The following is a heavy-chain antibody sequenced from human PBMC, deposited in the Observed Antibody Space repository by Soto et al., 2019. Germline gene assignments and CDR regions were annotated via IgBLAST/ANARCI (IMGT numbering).Heavy chain of an antibody. CDR3: ARVWGSSSPIFDY. V-gene: IGHV4-30-2*01. J-gene: IGHJ4*02. CDR1: GGSISSGGYS. CDR2: IYHSGST. D-gene: IGHD6-6*01. Sequence: SETLSLTCTVSGGSISSGGYSWSWIRQPPGKGLEWIGYIYHSGSTYYNPSLKSRVTISVDRSNNQFSLKLSSVTAADTAVYYCARVWGSSSPIFDYWGQGTLVTVSS.